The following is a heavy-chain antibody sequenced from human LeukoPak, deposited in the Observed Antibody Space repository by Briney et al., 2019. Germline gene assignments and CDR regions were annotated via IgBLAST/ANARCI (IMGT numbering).Heavy chain of an antibody. CDR3: AKETSACSGGSCYSVLSYFDY. V-gene: IGHV3-23*01. Sequence: GGSLRLSCAASGFTFSSYAMSWVRQAPGKGLEWVSAISGSGGSTYYADSVKGRFTISRDNSKNTLYLQMSSLRAEDTAVYYCAKETSACSGGSCYSVLSYFDYWGQGTLVTVSS. CDR2: ISGSGGST. CDR1: GFTFSSYA. J-gene: IGHJ4*02. D-gene: IGHD2-15*01.